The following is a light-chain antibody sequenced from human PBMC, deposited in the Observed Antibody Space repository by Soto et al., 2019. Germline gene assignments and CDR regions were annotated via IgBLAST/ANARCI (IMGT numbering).Light chain of an antibody. Sequence: EIVMTQSPPTLSVSPGERATLSCRASQSVGSKLAWYQQRPGQAPRLLIYDASNRATGIPARFSGSGSGTEFSLTISSLEPEDFAVYYCQQRSDWPPYTFGQGTKVEHK. V-gene: IGKV3-11*01. CDR1: QSVGSK. CDR2: DAS. J-gene: IGKJ2*01. CDR3: QQRSDWPPYT.